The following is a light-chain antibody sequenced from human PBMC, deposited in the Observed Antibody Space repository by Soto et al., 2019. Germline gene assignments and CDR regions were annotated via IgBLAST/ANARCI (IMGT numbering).Light chain of an antibody. Sequence: QSALTQPPSASGSPGQSVTISCTGTKNDIGVYDFVSWYQHHPGKAPRLNIYEVVQRPSGVPDRFSGSKSGNTASLTVSGLQAADEGDYFCKSYAGSNTYVFGSGTKVTVL. V-gene: IGLV2-8*01. CDR1: KNDIGVYDF. CDR2: EVV. CDR3: KSYAGSNTYV. J-gene: IGLJ1*01.